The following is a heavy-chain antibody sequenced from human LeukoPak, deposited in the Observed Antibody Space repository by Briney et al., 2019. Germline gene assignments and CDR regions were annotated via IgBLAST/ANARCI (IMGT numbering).Heavy chain of an antibody. J-gene: IGHJ4*02. CDR1: GGSISGYY. CDR2: MYYNGNT. V-gene: IGHV4-59*01. D-gene: IGHD2-2*01. CDR3: AVRYCSSTSCYFDY. Sequence: PSETLSLTCTVSGGSISGYYWTWIRQPPGKGLEWIGYMYYNGNTNYNPSLKSRVTISVDTSKNQFSLKLSSVTAADTAVYYCAVRYCSSTSCYFDYWGQGTLVTVSS.